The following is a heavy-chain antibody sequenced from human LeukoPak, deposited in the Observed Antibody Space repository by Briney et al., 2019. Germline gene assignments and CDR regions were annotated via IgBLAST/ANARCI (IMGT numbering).Heavy chain of an antibody. CDR2: IHNSGSA. Sequence: PSETLSLTCTVSGGSINTYYWSWIRQAPGKGLEWIGYIHNSGSANYNPSLGSRVTMSVDTSKNQISLKLSSVTAADTAVYYCAREFNYYDSFVGYYIHYFEYWGQGTLVTVSS. CDR3: AREFNYYDSFVGYYIHYFEY. V-gene: IGHV4-59*01. CDR1: GGSINTYY. J-gene: IGHJ4*02. D-gene: IGHD3-22*01.